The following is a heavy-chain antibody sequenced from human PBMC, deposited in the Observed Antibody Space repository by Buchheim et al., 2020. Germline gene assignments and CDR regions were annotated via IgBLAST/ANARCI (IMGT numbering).Heavy chain of an antibody. CDR1: GGSFSGYY. Sequence: QVQLQQWGAGLLKPSETLSPTCAVYGGSFSGYYWSWIRQPPGKGLEWIGEINHSGSTNYNPSLKSRVTISVDTSKNQFSLKLSSVTAADTAVYYCARGRNYYDSSGYYLGLFDYWGQGTL. CDR2: INHSGST. D-gene: IGHD3-22*01. J-gene: IGHJ4*02. CDR3: ARGRNYYDSSGYYLGLFDY. V-gene: IGHV4-34*01.